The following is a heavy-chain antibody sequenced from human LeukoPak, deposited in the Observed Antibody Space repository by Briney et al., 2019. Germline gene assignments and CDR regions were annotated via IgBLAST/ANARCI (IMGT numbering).Heavy chain of an antibody. CDR3: ARYTSSWLRD. V-gene: IGHV4-59*01. CDR2: IYYSVTT. D-gene: IGHD6-13*01. CDR1: GGSISSFY. Sequence: PSETLSLTCTVSGGSISSFYWSWIRQPPGKGLEWIGYIYYSVTTKYNPSLESRVTISVDTTKNQFSLKLSSVTAANTAVYYCARYTSSWLRDWGQGALVTVSS. J-gene: IGHJ4*02.